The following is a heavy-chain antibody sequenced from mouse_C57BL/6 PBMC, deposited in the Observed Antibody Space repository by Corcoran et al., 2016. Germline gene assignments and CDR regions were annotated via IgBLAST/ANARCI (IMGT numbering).Heavy chain of an antibody. D-gene: IGHD1-3*01. J-gene: IGHJ2*01. CDR3: ARGLTPLYFDY. Sequence: EVQLQQSGPELVKPGASVKISCKASGYTFSDYYMNWVKQSHGKSLEWIGDINPNNGGTSYNQKFKGKATLTVDKSSSTAYMELRSLTSEDSAVYYCARGLTPLYFDYWGQGTTLTVSS. CDR1: GYTFSDYY. CDR2: INPNNGGT. V-gene: IGHV1-26*01.